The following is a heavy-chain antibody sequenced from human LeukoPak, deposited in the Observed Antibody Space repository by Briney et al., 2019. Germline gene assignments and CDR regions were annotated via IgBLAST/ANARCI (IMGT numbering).Heavy chain of an antibody. CDR1: GYTFTSYD. CDR3: ASHTYYYSSGSFAY. CDR2: MNPSSGNT. V-gene: IGHV1-8*01. Sequence: ASVKVSCKASGYTFTSYDIKWVGQATGQGPEWMGLMNPSSGNTGYAQRLQGRVTMTRDTSINTAYLELSSLRSEDTAVYYCASHTYYYSSGSFAYWGQGTLVTVSS. J-gene: IGHJ4*02. D-gene: IGHD3-10*01.